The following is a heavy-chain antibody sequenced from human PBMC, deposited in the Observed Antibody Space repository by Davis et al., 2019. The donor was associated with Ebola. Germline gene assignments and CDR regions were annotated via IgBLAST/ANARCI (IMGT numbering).Heavy chain of an antibody. CDR1: GGTFSSYA. CDR3: ARDSSGDSGFDY. J-gene: IGHJ4*02. Sequence: SVKVSCKASGGTFSSYAISWVRQAPGQGLEWMGGIIPIFGTANYAQKFQGRVTITADESTSTAYMELSSLRSEDTAVYYCARDSSGDSGFDYWGQGTLVTVSS. CDR2: IIPIFGTA. V-gene: IGHV1-69*13. D-gene: IGHD4-17*01.